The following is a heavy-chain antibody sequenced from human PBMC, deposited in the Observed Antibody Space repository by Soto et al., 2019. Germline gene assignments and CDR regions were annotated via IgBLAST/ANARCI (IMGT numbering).Heavy chain of an antibody. Sequence: ASVKVSCQVSGSTLTDLSMRWVRQAPGKGLEWMGGFDPEDGETIYAQKFQGRVTMTEDTSTDTAYMELSSLRSEDTAVYYCATDLDWNSRRAAFDIWGQGTMVTVSS. CDR2: FDPEDGET. J-gene: IGHJ3*02. CDR1: GSTLTDLS. CDR3: ATDLDWNSRRAAFDI. V-gene: IGHV1-24*01. D-gene: IGHD1-7*01.